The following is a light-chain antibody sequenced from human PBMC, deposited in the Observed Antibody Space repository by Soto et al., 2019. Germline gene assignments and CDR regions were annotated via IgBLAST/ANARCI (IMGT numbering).Light chain of an antibody. J-gene: IGLJ2*01. CDR1: SWHSNYA. CDR3: QTWGSGIVV. CDR2: LNSDGSH. Sequence: QSVLTQSPSASASLGASVKLTCTLSSWHSNYAIAWHQQQSEKGPRYLMNLNSDGSHSKGDGIPDRFSGSSSGAERYLTSSSLQSEDEADDYCQTWGSGIVVFGGGTKLTVL. V-gene: IGLV4-69*01.